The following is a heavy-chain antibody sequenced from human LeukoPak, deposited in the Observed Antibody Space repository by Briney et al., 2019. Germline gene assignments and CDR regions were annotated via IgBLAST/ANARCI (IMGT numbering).Heavy chain of an antibody. J-gene: IGHJ3*01. CDR2: INHSGST. CDR3: AKAPYLSSGS. CDR1: GGSSRDYY. V-gene: IGHV4-34*01. D-gene: IGHD3-22*01. Sequence: SETLSLTCAVYGGSSRDYYWSWIRQPPGKGLEWIGEINHSGSTNYNPSLKSRVTISLDTSKNQFSLKLTSETAADTALYYCAKAPYLSSGSWGQGILVAVSS.